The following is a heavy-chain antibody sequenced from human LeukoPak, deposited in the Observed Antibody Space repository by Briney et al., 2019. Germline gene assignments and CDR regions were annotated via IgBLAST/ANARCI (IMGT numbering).Heavy chain of an antibody. Sequence: GGSLRLSCAASGFTFSHYSMNWVRQAPGRGREWVSYITDSSSTIYYADSVRGRFTISRDNARNSLFLQLNSLRAEDTAVYYCAREYVESSGYEIDYFDYWGLGTLVTVSS. V-gene: IGHV3-48*04. CDR2: ITDSSSTI. J-gene: IGHJ4*02. D-gene: IGHD3-22*01. CDR3: AREYVESSGYEIDYFDY. CDR1: GFTFSHYS.